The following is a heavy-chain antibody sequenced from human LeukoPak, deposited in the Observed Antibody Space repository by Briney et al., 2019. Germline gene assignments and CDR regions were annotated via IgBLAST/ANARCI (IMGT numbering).Heavy chain of an antibody. D-gene: IGHD5-18*01. Sequence: SETLSLTCTVSGCSISSYYWSWIRQPPGKGLEWIGYIYYSGSTTYNPSLKTRVTISVDTSKNQFSLKLSSVTAADTAVYYCARHGGYSYGPFDYWGQGTLVTVSS. CDR2: IYYSGST. V-gene: IGHV4-59*08. J-gene: IGHJ4*02. CDR1: GCSISSYY. CDR3: ARHGGYSYGPFDY.